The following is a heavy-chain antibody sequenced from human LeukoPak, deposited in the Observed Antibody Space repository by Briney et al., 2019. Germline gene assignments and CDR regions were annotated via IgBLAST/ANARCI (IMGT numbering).Heavy chain of an antibody. CDR1: GYIFTGYY. V-gene: IGHV1-2*02. D-gene: IGHD1-26*01. J-gene: IGHJ4*02. Sequence: GASVRFSCKASGYIFTGYYMHWVRQAPGQGLEWMGWINPNSGGTNSAQKFQGRVTMTRDTSISTAYMELSRLTSDDTAVYYCARHPYSGSYHFDYWGQGTLVTVSS. CDR2: INPNSGGT. CDR3: ARHPYSGSYHFDY.